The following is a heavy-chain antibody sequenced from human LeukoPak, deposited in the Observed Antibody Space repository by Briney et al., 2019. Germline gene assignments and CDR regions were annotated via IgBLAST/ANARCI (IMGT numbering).Heavy chain of an antibody. Sequence: PGGSLMLSCSASVFALSSARMNWVPQAPGKGQEGVGHFKSKTATYYAAPVQSSFTFSSDDTQNTLYVQMSSLKSDDTVLYYGTTGLEAVGKGECDYCGQRTLVTLSS. CDR2: FKSKTAT. D-gene: IGHD6-13*01. CDR3: TTGLEAVGKGECDY. CDR1: VFALSSAR. J-gene: IGHJ4*02. V-gene: IGHV3-15*01.